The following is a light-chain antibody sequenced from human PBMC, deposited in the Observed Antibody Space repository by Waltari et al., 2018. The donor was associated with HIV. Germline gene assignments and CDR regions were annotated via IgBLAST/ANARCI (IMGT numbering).Light chain of an antibody. J-gene: IGLJ2*01. Sequence: SYVLTQPPSVSVAPGKTARITCGGTNIGSKSAHWYQQKPGQAPLLVIYYDSARPSGIPERFSGSNSGNTATLTISRVEAGDEADYYCQVWDSSSDHVVFGGGTNLTVL. CDR3: QVWDSSSDHVV. V-gene: IGLV3-21*04. CDR2: YDS. CDR1: NIGSKS.